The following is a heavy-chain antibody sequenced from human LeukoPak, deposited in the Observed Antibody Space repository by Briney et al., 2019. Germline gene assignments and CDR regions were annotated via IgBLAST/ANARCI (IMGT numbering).Heavy chain of an antibody. CDR2: INHSGST. V-gene: IGHV4-34*01. CDR3: ARGGVFGVDVYYYGMDV. J-gene: IGHJ6*02. D-gene: IGHD3-3*01. Sequence: SETLSLTCAVYGGSFSGYYWSWIRQPPGKGLEWIGEINHSGSTNYNPSLKSRVTISVDTSKNKFSLKLSSVTAADTAVYYCARGGVFGVDVYYYGMDVWGQGTTVTVSS. CDR1: GGSFSGYY.